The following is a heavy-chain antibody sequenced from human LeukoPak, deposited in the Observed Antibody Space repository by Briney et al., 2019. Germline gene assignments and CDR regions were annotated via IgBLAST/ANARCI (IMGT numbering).Heavy chain of an antibody. J-gene: IGHJ4*02. Sequence: GGSLRLSCAASGFSSTPYWMTWVRQAPGKGLEWVANINQDGGEKNYVDSVKGRFTISRDNAKKSLFLEMNSLRAEDTAVYYRAICFTDYWGQGALVTVSS. CDR2: INQDGGEK. CDR3: AICFTDY. D-gene: IGHD2-2*02. CDR1: GFSSTPYW. V-gene: IGHV3-7*01.